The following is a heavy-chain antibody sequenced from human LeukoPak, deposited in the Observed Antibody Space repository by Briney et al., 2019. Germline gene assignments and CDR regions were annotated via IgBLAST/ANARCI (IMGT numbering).Heavy chain of an antibody. CDR3: ARVSYVGGVGYFDY. J-gene: IGHJ4*02. CDR2: INGDGTST. D-gene: IGHD2-8*02. V-gene: IGHV3-74*01. Sequence: GGSLRLSGSASGFTLRSYWMHWVRQAPGKGLVWVSRINGDGTSTYYADSVKGRFTISRYNAKNTLELQMNSLRAEDKAVYYCARVSYVGGVGYFDYWGQGTLVTVSS. CDR1: GFTLRSYW.